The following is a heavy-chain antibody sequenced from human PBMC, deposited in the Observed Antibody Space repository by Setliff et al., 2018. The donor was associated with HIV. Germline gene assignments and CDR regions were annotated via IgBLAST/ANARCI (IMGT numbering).Heavy chain of an antibody. CDR1: GYTFTGYY. V-gene: IGHV1-2*06. Sequence: ASVKVSCKASGYTFTGYYMHWVRQAPGQGLEWMGRINPKSGGTNYAQKFQGRVTMTRDTSISTAYMEMNSLRSDDPAVYYCARAHFLVAMTRNWFDPWGQGTLVTVSS. J-gene: IGHJ5*02. CDR3: ARAHFLVAMTRNWFDP. CDR2: INPKSGGT. D-gene: IGHD5-12*01.